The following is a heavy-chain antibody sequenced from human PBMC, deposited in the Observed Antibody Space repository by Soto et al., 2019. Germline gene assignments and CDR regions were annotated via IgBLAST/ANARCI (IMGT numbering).Heavy chain of an antibody. D-gene: IGHD3-22*01. Sequence: QLQLQESGSGLVKPSQTLSLTCAVSGGSISSGGYSWSWIRQPPGKGLEWIGYIYHSGSTYYNPSLRSRVTISVDRSTNQFSLKLGSVTAADTAVYYCARGYYYDSSGYYRGLYYFDYWGQGTLVTVSS. CDR3: ARGYYYDSSGYYRGLYYFDY. V-gene: IGHV4-30-2*01. CDR1: GGSISSGGYS. CDR2: IYHSGST. J-gene: IGHJ4*02.